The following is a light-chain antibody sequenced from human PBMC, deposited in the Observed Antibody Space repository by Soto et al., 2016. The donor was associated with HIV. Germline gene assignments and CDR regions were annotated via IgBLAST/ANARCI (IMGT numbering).Light chain of an antibody. CDR3: QHFDNLPLA. Sequence: DIQMTQSPSSLSLSIGDRVTITCQANLDITNRVNWYQHKPGKPPKLLIHDASNLETGIPSRFSGGGSGTHFTFTISSLQPEDIGTYYCQHFDNLPLAFGGGTKVE. CDR1: LDITNR. V-gene: IGKV1-33*01. CDR2: DAS. J-gene: IGKJ4*01.